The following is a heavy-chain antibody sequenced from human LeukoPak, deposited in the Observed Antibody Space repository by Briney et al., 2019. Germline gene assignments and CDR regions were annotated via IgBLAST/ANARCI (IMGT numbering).Heavy chain of an antibody. V-gene: IGHV4-59*01. CDR2: IHYSGST. CDR1: GDSIIGYY. J-gene: IGHJ5*02. Sequence: SETLSLTCTVSGDSIIGYYWSWIRQPPGKGLEWIGYIHYSGSTNYNPSLQSRVTISVDTSRSHFSLKLSSATAADTAVYYCARNKGRYGSGRVHFDPWGQGTLVTVSS. D-gene: IGHD3-10*01. CDR3: ARNKGRYGSGRVHFDP.